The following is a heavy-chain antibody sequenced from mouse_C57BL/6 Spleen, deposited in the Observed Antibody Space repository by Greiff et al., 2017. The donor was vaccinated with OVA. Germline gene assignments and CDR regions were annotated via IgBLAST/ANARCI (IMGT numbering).Heavy chain of an antibody. V-gene: IGHV1-69*01. CDR1: GYTFTSYW. CDR2: IDPSDSYT. D-gene: IGHD1-1*01. Sequence: QVQLQQPGAELVMPGASVKLSCKASGYTFTSYWMHWVKQRPGQGLEWIGEIDPSDSYTNYNQKFKGKSTLTVDKSSSTAYMQLSSLTSEDSAVYYCARSYYGSSGRKEKNFDYWGQGTTLTVSS. J-gene: IGHJ2*01. CDR3: ARSYYGSSGRKEKNFDY.